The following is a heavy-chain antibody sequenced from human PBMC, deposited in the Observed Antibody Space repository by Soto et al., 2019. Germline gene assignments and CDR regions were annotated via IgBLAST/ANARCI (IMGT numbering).Heavy chain of an antibody. CDR2: IKSKTDGGTT. CDR3: SALGV. D-gene: IGHD1-26*01. J-gene: IGHJ6*02. CDR1: GLNLFKAG. Sequence: EVQLVESGGGLVEPGGPLRLSCEASGLNLFKAGLHWVRQAPGKGLEWVGRIKSKTDGGTTDYAPPVKGRFIISRDGSKNTLYLQINSLKMEDTAVYYCSALGVWGQGTTVTVSS. V-gene: IGHV3-15*07.